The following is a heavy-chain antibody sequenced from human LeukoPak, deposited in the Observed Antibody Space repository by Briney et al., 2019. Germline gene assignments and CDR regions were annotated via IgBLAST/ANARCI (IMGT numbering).Heavy chain of an antibody. CDR3: ARLGTGYDSSGYSIGWFDP. CDR1: GGSISSSSYY. J-gene: IGHJ5*02. V-gene: IGHV4-39*01. Sequence: PSETLSPTCTVSGGSISSSSYYWGWIRQPPGKGLEWIGSIYYSGSTYYNPSLKSRVTISVDTSKNQFSLKLSSVTAADTAVYYCARLGTGYDSSGYSIGWFDPWGQGTLVTVSS. CDR2: IYYSGST. D-gene: IGHD3-22*01.